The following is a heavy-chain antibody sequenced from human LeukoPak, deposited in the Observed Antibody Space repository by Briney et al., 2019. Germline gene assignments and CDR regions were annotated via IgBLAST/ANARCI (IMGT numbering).Heavy chain of an antibody. CDR2: IINTAVFT. V-gene: IGHV3-23*01. J-gene: IGHJ3*01. CDR3: AKSNYYCSDSCQPDDAFDV. CDR1: GFTFSTYA. D-gene: IGHD2-15*01. Sequence: AGGSLRLSCAASGFTFSTYAMSWVRQVPGKGLEWVSGIINTAVFTYYADSVKGRFTISRDNSKNTLYLQLNSLRAEDTAVYYCAKSNYYCSDSCQPDDAFDVWGQGTMVTVSS.